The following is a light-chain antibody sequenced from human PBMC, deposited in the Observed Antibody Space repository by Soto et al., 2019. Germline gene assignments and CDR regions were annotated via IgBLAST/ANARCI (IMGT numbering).Light chain of an antibody. V-gene: IGLV3-21*02. J-gene: IGLJ1*01. CDR1: SVGFRS. CDR3: QAWDSSQAS. Sequence: SYELTQPPSVSAAPGQTAKITCGLDSVGFRSVHWYQQKAGQAPVLVVYQDNKRPSGFPERFSGSNSGNTATLTISGTHAMDEADYYCQAWDSSQASFGTGTKVTV. CDR2: QDN.